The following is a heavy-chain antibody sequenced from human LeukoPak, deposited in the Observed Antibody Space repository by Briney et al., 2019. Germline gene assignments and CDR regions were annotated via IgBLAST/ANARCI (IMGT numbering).Heavy chain of an antibody. Sequence: GGSLRLSCAASGFTFSSYWLSWVRQAPGKGLEWVANIKQDGSEKYYVDSVKGRFTISRDNAKNSLYLQMNSLGAEDTAVYYCARGGDYGDYDFFDYWGQGTLVTVSS. V-gene: IGHV3-7*01. D-gene: IGHD4-17*01. CDR1: GFTFSSYW. J-gene: IGHJ4*02. CDR2: IKQDGSEK. CDR3: ARGGDYGDYDFFDY.